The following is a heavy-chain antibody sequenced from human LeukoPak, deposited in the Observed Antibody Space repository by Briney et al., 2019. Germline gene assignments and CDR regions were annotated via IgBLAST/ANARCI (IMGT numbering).Heavy chain of an antibody. CDR3: ARHVSGYCSGGSCYYYYYMDV. CDR1: GFTFSSYA. CDR2: ISSRSSYI. J-gene: IGHJ6*03. D-gene: IGHD2-15*01. Sequence: GGSLRLSCAASGFTFSSYAMSWVRQAPGKGLEWVSSISSRSSYIYYADSVKGRFTISRDNAKNSLYLQMNSLRAEDTAVYYCARHVSGYCSGGSCYYYYYMDVWGKGTTVTISS. V-gene: IGHV3-21*01.